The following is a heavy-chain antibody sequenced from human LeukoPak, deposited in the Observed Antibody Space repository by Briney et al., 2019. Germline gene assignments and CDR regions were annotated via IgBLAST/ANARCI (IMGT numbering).Heavy chain of an antibody. CDR1: GFTFSSYW. D-gene: IGHD6-13*01. CDR2: ISSSSSYI. CDR3: ARAEYSSSWYPY. V-gene: IGHV3-21*01. Sequence: GGSLRLSCAASGFTFSSYWMSWVRQAPGKGLEWVSSISSSSSYIYYADSVKGRFTISRDNAKNSLYLQMNSLRAEDTAVYYCARAEYSSSWYPYWGQGTLVTVSS. J-gene: IGHJ4*02.